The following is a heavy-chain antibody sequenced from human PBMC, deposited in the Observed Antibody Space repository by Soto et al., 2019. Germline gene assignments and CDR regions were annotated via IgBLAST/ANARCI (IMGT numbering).Heavy chain of an antibody. J-gene: IGHJ6*01. CDR3: AREDDGGDSVDV. D-gene: IGHD2-21*02. CDR1: GGSISSDYYH. CDR2: IHPIGSI. V-gene: IGHV4-30-4*08. Sequence: QVQLQQSGPGLVQPSQTLSLTCTVSGGSISSDYYHWTWIRQSPGKGLEWIGYIHPIGSILYNPSLKSRVTISVDTSKNQFSLHLSSVTAADTAVYFCAREDDGGDSVDVGGQGTTGTVSS.